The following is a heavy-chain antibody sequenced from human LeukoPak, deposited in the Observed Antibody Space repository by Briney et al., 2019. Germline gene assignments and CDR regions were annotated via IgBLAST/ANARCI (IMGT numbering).Heavy chain of an antibody. Sequence: SQTLSLTCAISGDSVSSANTAWNWIRQSPSRGLEWLGRTYYRSKWYTDYAVSVKSRITINPDTSKNQSSLQLNSLTPEDTAVYYCARGWGFDFWGQGTLVTVSS. J-gene: IGHJ4*02. CDR3: ARGWGFDF. D-gene: IGHD7-27*01. CDR2: TYYRSKWYT. V-gene: IGHV6-1*01. CDR1: GDSVSSANTA.